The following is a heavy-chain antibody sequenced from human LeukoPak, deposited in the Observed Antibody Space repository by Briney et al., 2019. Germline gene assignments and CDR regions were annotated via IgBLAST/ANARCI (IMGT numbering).Heavy chain of an antibody. CDR1: GYTFTSYG. D-gene: IGHD3-10*01. CDR2: ISAYNGNT. V-gene: IGHV1-18*04. J-gene: IGHJ6*04. Sequence: ASVKVSCKASGYTFTSYGISWVRQAPGQGLEWMGWISAYNGNTNYAQKLQGRVTMTTDTSTSTAYMELRSLRSDDTAVYYCARELGSGSGGYYGMDVWGKGTTVTVPS. CDR3: ARELGSGSGGYYGMDV.